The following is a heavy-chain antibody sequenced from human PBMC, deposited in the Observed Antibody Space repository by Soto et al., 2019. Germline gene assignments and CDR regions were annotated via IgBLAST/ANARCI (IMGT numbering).Heavy chain of an antibody. D-gene: IGHD3-9*01. CDR2: VNRGGSA. CDR3: ARGPYYDILTGFSAAFDI. CDR1: VGSFRGYA. Sequence: QVQLQQWGAGLLKPSETLSLTCAVYVGSFRGYAWTWIRQAPGKGLEWIGEVNRGGSANSNPSLKSRVTISVDASQNQFSLKMSSVTAADTAIYYCARGPYYDILTGFSAAFDIWGHGTMVTVSS. J-gene: IGHJ3*02. V-gene: IGHV4-34*01.